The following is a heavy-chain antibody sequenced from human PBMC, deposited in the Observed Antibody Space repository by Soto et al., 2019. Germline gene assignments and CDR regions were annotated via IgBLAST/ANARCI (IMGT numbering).Heavy chain of an antibody. D-gene: IGHD3-10*01. CDR2: INPSGGST. Sequence: ASVKVSCKASGYTFTSYYMHWVRQAPGQGLEWMGIINPSGGSTSYAQKFQGRVTMTRDTSTSTVYMELSSLRSEDTAVYYCASPLLWFGESTLYYGMEVWGQGTTVTVSS. CDR3: ASPLLWFGESTLYYGMEV. V-gene: IGHV1-46*01. CDR1: GYTFTSYY. J-gene: IGHJ6*02.